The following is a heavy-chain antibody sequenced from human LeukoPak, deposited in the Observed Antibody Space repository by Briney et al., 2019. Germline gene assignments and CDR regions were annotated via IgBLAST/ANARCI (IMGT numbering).Heavy chain of an antibody. Sequence: PSETLSLTCTVSGDSINNYYWSWIRQPPGKGLEWIGYIYYSGSTNYNPSLKSRVTISVDTSKNQFSLKLSSVTAADTAVYYCARDTAMKRWGQGTLVTVSS. CDR2: IYYSGST. CDR1: GDSINNYY. CDR3: ARDTAMKR. D-gene: IGHD5-18*01. V-gene: IGHV4-59*01. J-gene: IGHJ4*02.